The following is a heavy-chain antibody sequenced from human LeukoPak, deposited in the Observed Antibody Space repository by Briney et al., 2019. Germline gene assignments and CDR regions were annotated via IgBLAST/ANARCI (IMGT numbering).Heavy chain of an antibody. D-gene: IGHD6-13*01. J-gene: IGHJ6*02. CDR3: AKGAAAGTFQGMDV. CDR2: ISGDGGST. CDR1: GFTFDDYA. V-gene: IGHV3-43*02. Sequence: PGGSLRLSCAASGFTFDDYAIHWVRQAPGKGLEWVSLISGDGGSTYYADSVKGRFTISRDNSKNSLYLQMNSLRTEDTALYYCAKGAAAGTFQGMDVWGQGTTVTVSS.